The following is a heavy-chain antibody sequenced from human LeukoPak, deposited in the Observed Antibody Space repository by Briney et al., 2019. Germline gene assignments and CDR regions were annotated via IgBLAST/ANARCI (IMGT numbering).Heavy chain of an antibody. V-gene: IGHV3-23*01. CDR3: AKDASGWLQLDYYFDY. J-gene: IGHJ4*02. CDR1: GFTFGSYA. D-gene: IGHD6-19*01. Sequence: GGSLRLSCAASGFTFGSYAMTWVRQAPGKGLEWVSTISGSGGSTYYADSVKGRFTISRDNSKSTLYLQMSSLRAEDTAVYYCAKDASGWLQLDYYFDYWGQGTLVTVSS. CDR2: ISGSGGST.